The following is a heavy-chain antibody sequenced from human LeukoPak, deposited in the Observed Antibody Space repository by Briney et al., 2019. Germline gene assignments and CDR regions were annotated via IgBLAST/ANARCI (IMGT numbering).Heavy chain of an antibody. V-gene: IGHV3-74*01. Sequence: GGSLRLSCADSGFTFRSYWMHWVRQAPGRGLVWVSRIKGDGSAASYADSVKGRFTISRDNAKNTLYLQMNSLRVEDMAVYYWARSDWLDPWGQGALVTVSS. J-gene: IGHJ5*02. CDR2: IKGDGSAA. CDR3: ARSDWLDP. CDR1: GFTFRSYW.